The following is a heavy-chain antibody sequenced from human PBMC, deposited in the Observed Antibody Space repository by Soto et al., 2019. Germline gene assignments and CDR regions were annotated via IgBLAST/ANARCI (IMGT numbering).Heavy chain of an antibody. D-gene: IGHD5-12*01. CDR3: ARGTLNVDIVATILNYYYYMDV. CDR2: IYYSGST. CDR1: GGSISSYY. J-gene: IGHJ6*03. Sequence: KTSETLSLTCTVSGGSISSYYWSWIRQPPGKGLEWIGYIYYSGSTNYNPSLKSRVTISVDTSKNQFSLKLSSVTAADTAVYYCARGTLNVDIVATILNYYYYMDVWGKGTTVTVSS. V-gene: IGHV4-59*01.